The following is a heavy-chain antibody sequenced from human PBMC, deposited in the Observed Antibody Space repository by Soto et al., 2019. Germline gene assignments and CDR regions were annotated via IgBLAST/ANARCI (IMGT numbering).Heavy chain of an antibody. Sequence: GASVKVSCKASGYTFTSYGISWVRQAPGQGLEWMGWISAYNGNTNYAQKLQGRVTMTTDTSTSTAYMELRSLRSDDTAVYYCARVEKVVVVVAAEFRFDPWGQGTLVTVSS. D-gene: IGHD2-15*01. J-gene: IGHJ5*02. CDR2: ISAYNGNT. CDR1: GYTFTSYG. V-gene: IGHV1-18*01. CDR3: ARVEKVVVVVAAEFRFDP.